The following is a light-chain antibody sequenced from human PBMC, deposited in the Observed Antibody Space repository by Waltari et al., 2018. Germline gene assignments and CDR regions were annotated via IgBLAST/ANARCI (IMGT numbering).Light chain of an antibody. Sequence: DIVMTQSPDSLAVSLGERATINCKSSQSVLYSSNNKNYLAWYQQKPGQPPKLLIYWASTRESGVPDRFSGSGSGTDFTLTSSSLQAEDVAVYYCQQYYSTPTFGQGTKVEIK. CDR2: WAS. J-gene: IGKJ1*01. CDR1: QSVLYSSNNKNY. V-gene: IGKV4-1*01. CDR3: QQYYSTPT.